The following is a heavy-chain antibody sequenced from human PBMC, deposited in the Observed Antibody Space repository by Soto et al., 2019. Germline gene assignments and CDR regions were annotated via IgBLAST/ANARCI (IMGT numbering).Heavy chain of an antibody. CDR1: GYTLTELS. J-gene: IGHJ4*02. D-gene: IGHD1-7*01. Sequence: ASVKVSCKVSGYTLTELSMHWVRQAPGKGLEWMGGFDPEDGETIYAQKFQGRVTMTEDTSTDTAYMELSSLRSEDTAVYYCATMAPNYPYFDYWGQGTLVTVSS. CDR3: ATMAPNYPYFDY. V-gene: IGHV1-24*01. CDR2: FDPEDGET.